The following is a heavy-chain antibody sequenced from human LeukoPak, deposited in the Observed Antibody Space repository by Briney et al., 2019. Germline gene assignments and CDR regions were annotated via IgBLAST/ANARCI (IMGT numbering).Heavy chain of an antibody. J-gene: IGHJ6*02. CDR3: ARDKGYSSYYGMDV. CDR2: ISSSSSYI. V-gene: IGHV3-21*01. Sequence: GGSLRLSCAASGFTFSSYSMNWVRQAPGKGLEWVSSISSSSSYIYYADSVKGRFTISRDNSKNTLYLQMNSLRAEDTAVYYCARDKGYSSYYGMDVWGQGTTVTVSS. CDR1: GFTFSSYS. D-gene: IGHD6-13*01.